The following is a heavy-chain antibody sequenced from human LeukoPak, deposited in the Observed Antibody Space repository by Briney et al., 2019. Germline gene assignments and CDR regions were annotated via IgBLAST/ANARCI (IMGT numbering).Heavy chain of an antibody. D-gene: IGHD3-9*01. CDR1: GFTFSSYG. J-gene: IGHJ4*02. Sequence: GRSLRLSCAASGFTFSSYGMHWVRQAPGKGLEWVAVISYDGGNKYYADSVKGRFTISRDNSKNTLYLQMNSLRAEDTAVYYCAKPPYGILTGFDYWGQGTLVTVSS. CDR2: ISYDGGNK. CDR3: AKPPYGILTGFDY. V-gene: IGHV3-30*18.